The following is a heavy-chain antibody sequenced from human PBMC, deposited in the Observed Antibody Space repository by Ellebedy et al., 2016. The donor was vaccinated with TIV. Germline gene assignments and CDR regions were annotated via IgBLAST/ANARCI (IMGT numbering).Heavy chain of an antibody. CDR2: VSAQNSNS. CDR3: ARDLWFGDLSPEGY. Sequence: AASVKVSCKASGYTFSNYGISWARQAPGQGLEWIGWVSAQNSNSGYGQNVQGRVTLTTDTSTTTAYMELRNLRADDTAVYYCARDLWFGDLSPEGYWGQGTLVTVSS. J-gene: IGHJ4*02. D-gene: IGHD3-10*01. CDR1: GYTFSNYG. V-gene: IGHV1-18*01.